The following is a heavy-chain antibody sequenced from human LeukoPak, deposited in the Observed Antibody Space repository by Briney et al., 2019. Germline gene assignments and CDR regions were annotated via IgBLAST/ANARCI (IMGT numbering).Heavy chain of an antibody. CDR3: ARVRWELLRGDYYYYGMDV. D-gene: IGHD1-26*01. Sequence: SVKVSCKASGGTFSSYAISWVRQAPGQGLEWMGGIIPIFGTANYAQKFQGRVTITADESTSTAYMELNSLRSEDTAVYYCARVRWELLRGDYYYYGMDVWGQGTTVTVSS. CDR2: IIPIFGTA. J-gene: IGHJ6*02. V-gene: IGHV1-69*13. CDR1: GGTFSSYA.